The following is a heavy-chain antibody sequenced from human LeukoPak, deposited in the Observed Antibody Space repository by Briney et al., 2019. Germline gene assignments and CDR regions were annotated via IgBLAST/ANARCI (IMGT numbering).Heavy chain of an antibody. D-gene: IGHD4-23*01. CDR3: ARHLYGGDAD. Sequence: PSETLSLTCAVSGFSISSASYWGWIRQPPGKGLEWIGSSFHTGTTYYNPSLKSRVIVSVDTSKNQVFLKLTPLSAADTAVYYCARHLYGGDADWGQGTLVTVSS. J-gene: IGHJ4*02. CDR2: SFHTGTT. CDR1: GFSISSASY. V-gene: IGHV4-38-2*01.